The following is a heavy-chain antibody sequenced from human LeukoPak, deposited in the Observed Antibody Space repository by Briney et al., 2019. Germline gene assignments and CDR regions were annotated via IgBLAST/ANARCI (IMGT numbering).Heavy chain of an antibody. V-gene: IGHV4-34*01. CDR3: AKAPRIAARNYYYYGMDV. CDR2: INHSGST. Sequence: SETLSLTCAVYGGSFSGYYWSWVRQPPGKGLEWIGEINHSGSTNYNPSLKSRVTISVDTSKNQFSLKLSSVTAADTAVYYCAKAPRIAARNYYYYGMDVWGQGTTVTVSS. D-gene: IGHD6-6*01. CDR1: GGSFSGYY. J-gene: IGHJ6*02.